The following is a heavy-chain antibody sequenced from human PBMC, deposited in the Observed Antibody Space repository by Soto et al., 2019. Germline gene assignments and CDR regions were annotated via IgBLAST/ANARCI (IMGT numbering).Heavy chain of an antibody. CDR2: VWYDGSKE. D-gene: IGHD2-2*01. Sequence: GGSLSLSCAASGFTFSNAWMNWVRQAPGKGLEWVALVWYDGSKEYYADSVKGRFTISRDNSKNTLYLQMNSLRAEDTALYYCAKAISSTSCCESWGQGTLVTVSS. CDR3: AKAISSTSCCES. J-gene: IGHJ5*02. CDR1: GFTFSNAW. V-gene: IGHV3-30*02.